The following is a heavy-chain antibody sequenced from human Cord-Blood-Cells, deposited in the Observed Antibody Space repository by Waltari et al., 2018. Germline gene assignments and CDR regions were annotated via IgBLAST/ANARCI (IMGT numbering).Heavy chain of an antibody. CDR3: ARGKRGSAFDI. D-gene: IGHD2-15*01. CDR1: GYTFTSYY. V-gene: IGHV1-8*03. CDR2: MNPNSGNT. J-gene: IGHJ3*02. Sequence: QVQLVQSGAEVKKPGASVKVSCTASGYTFTSYYIHCGRQATGQGLEWMGWMNPNSGNTGYAQKFQGRVTITRNTSISTAYMELSSLRSEDTAVYYCARGKRGSAFDIWGQGTMVTVSS.